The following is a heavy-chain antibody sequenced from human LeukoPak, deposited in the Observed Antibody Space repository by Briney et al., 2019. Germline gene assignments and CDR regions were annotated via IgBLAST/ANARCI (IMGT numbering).Heavy chain of an antibody. D-gene: IGHD6-19*01. CDR1: GGSISSSSYY. Sequence: PSETLSLTCTVSGGSISSSSYYWGWIRQPPGKGLEWIGSIYYSGSTYYNPSLKSRVTVPVDTSKNQFSLKLSSVTAADTAVYYCARDGYSSDWYPLDAFDIWGQGTMVTVSS. V-gene: IGHV4-39*02. CDR3: ARDGYSSDWYPLDAFDI. CDR2: IYYSGST. J-gene: IGHJ3*02.